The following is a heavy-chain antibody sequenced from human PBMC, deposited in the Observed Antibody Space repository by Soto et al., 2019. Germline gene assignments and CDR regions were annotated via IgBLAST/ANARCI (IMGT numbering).Heavy chain of an antibody. CDR3: ARGGSSNRCDP. CDR2: IIAYNGNT. V-gene: IGHV1-18*01. Sequence: SXKVSCVASGSPXSIYGYGWVGQAPGQGLEWMGWIIAYNGNTNYAQKLQGRVTMTTDTSTSTAYMELRSMISDDTAVYYCARGGSSNRCDPWGQGPLGTVS. J-gene: IGHJ5*02. CDR1: GSPXSIYG.